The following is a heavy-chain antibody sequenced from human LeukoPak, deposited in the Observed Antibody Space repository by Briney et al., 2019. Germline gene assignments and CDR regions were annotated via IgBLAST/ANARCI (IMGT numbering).Heavy chain of an antibody. CDR3: ARVEYSSGWYADY. J-gene: IGHJ4*02. CDR2: ISSSSSYI. Sequence: GGSLRLSCAASGFTFSSYSMNWVRQAPGKGLEWVSSISSSSSYIYYADSVKGRFTISRDNAKNSLYLQMSSLRAEDTAVYYCARVEYSSGWYADYWGQGTLVTVSS. V-gene: IGHV3-21*01. D-gene: IGHD6-19*01. CDR1: GFTFSSYS.